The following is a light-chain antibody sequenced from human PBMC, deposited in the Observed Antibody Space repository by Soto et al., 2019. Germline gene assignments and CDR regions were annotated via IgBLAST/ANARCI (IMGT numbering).Light chain of an antibody. J-gene: IGKJ5*01. CDR2: DAS. Sequence: DIQMTQSPSTLSASVGDRVTITCRASQSISRSLAWYQQKPGKAPNLLIYDASSLESGVPSRFSGSGFGTDFTLTISRLEPEDFAVYYCQQHGTSPITFGQGTRLEIK. V-gene: IGKV1-5*01. CDR3: QQHGTSPIT. CDR1: QSISRS.